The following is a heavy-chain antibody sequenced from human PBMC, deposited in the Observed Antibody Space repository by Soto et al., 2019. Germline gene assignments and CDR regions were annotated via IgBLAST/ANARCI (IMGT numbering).Heavy chain of an antibody. Sequence: SVKFCCRSYVGTLSGYNISWGLQAPGQGLEWRGGIIPIFGTANYAQKFQGRVTITADESTSTAYMELSSLRSEDTAVYYCSREGIVVVQAAIRDYYYYYVMDGWGQGTTVTASS. CDR2: IIPIFGTA. J-gene: IGHJ6*02. CDR3: SREGIVVVQAAIRDYYYYYVMDG. D-gene: IGHD2-2*02. CDR1: VGTLSGYN. V-gene: IGHV1-69*13.